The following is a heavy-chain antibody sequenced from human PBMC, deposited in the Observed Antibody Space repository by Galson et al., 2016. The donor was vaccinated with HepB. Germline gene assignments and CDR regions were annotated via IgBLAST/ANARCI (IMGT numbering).Heavy chain of an antibody. V-gene: IGHV1-46*01. CDR2: INPSRGST. Sequence: SVKVSCKASGYIFTAHYMHWVRQAPGQGLEWMGIINPSRGSTSYTQKFHGRITMTSDSSTNTVYMELSSLTYEDTAVYFCARAASEIPRVINDSWGQGSLVIVSS. J-gene: IGHJ4*02. D-gene: IGHD2-21*01. CDR3: ARAASEIPRVINDS. CDR1: GYIFTAHY.